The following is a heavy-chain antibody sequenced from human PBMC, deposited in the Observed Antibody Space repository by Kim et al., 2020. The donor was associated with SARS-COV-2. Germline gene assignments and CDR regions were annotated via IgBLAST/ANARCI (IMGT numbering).Heavy chain of an antibody. Sequence: VAVNGRYTIARDKSQNTVYLQMDSLRAEDTAVYFCAKDEGEIWLRGALDMWGQGTMVTVSS. D-gene: IGHD5-12*01. CDR3: AKDEGEIWLRGALDM. J-gene: IGHJ3*02. V-gene: IGHV3-30*02.